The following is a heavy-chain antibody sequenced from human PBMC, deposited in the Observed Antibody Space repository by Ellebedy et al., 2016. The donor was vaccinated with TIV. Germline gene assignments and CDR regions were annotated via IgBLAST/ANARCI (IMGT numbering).Heavy chain of an antibody. V-gene: IGHV4-39*01. CDR2: VYHTGST. CDR3: ARQVGFCSRSSCYSHDF. CDR1: GASINNNNYY. Sequence: SETLSLTXTVSGASINNNNYYWGWIRQPPGEGLVWIGSVYHTGSTYYNPSLKSRLTIAVDPSKNQFSLNVSSVTAADTAVYYCARQVGFCSRSSCYSHDFWGQGTLVTVSS. J-gene: IGHJ4*02. D-gene: IGHD2-2*01.